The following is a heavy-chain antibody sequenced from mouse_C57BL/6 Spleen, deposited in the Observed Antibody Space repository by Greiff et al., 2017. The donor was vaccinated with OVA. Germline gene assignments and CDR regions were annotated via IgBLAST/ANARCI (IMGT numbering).Heavy chain of an antibody. CDR2: INPSSGYT. D-gene: IGHD1-1*01. CDR1: GYTFTSYT. CDR3: ARADYGSDWFAY. J-gene: IGHJ3*01. V-gene: IGHV1-4*01. Sequence: VQLQQSGAELARPGASVKMSCKASGYTFTSYTMHWVKQRPGQGLEWIGYINPSSGYTKYNQKFKDKATLTADTSSSTAYMQLSSLTSEDSAVYYCARADYGSDWFAYWGQGTLVTVSA.